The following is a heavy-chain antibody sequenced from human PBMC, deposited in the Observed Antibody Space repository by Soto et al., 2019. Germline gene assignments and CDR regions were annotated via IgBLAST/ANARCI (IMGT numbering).Heavy chain of an antibody. CDR2: IYWDDDK. CDR3: AHRTTTVTWWFDP. V-gene: IGHV2-5*02. Sequence: QITLKESGPTLVKPTQTLTLTCNSSGFSLTTSGVGVGWIRHPPGKALEWLALIYWDDDKSYSPSLKSRLTITTDTCKNQVFLTMNNMDPEDTATYFCAHRTTTVTWWFDPWGQGTLVTVSS. J-gene: IGHJ5*02. CDR1: GFSLTTSGVG. D-gene: IGHD4-17*01.